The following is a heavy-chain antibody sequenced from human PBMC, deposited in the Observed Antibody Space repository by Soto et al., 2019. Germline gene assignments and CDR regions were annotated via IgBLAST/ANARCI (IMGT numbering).Heavy chain of an antibody. J-gene: IGHJ6*02. V-gene: IGHV4-34*01. CDR2: INHSGST. CDR1: GGSFSGYY. Sequence: SETLSLTCAVYGGSFSGYYWSWIRQPPGKGPEWIGEINHSGSTNYNPSIKSRVTISVDTSKNQFSLKLSSVTAADTAVYYCARVLLWFGELSHGYYGMDVWGQGTTVTVSS. D-gene: IGHD3-10*01. CDR3: ARVLLWFGELSHGYYGMDV.